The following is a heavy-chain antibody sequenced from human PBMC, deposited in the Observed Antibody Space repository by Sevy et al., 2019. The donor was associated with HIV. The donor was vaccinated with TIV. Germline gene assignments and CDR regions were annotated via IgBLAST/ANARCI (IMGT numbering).Heavy chain of an antibody. Sequence: GGSLRLSCAASGFTFSGYAMNWVRQAPGKGLEWVSAINGKGRSTHYADSVEGRLTISRDNSKNTLYLQMNSLRAADTAVYYCAKTINSGGGVVPAANYYYYGLDVWGQGTTVTVSS. CDR2: INGKGRST. J-gene: IGHJ6*02. D-gene: IGHD2-2*01. V-gene: IGHV3-23*01. CDR3: AKTINSGGGVVPAANYYYYGLDV. CDR1: GFTFSGYA.